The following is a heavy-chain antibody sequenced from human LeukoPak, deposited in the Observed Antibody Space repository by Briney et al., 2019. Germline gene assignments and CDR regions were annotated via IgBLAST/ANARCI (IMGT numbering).Heavy chain of an antibody. CDR1: GYSFTSYW. V-gene: IGHV5-10-1*01. CDR2: IDPSDSYT. CDR3: ARLGKGLTMARGVRGTSDY. Sequence: GESLKISCKGSGYSFTSYWISWVRQMPGKGLEWMGRIDPSDSYTNYSPSFQGHVTISADKSISTAYLQWSSLKASDTAMYYCARLGKGLTMARGVRGTSDYWGQGTLVTVSS. J-gene: IGHJ4*02. D-gene: IGHD3-10*01.